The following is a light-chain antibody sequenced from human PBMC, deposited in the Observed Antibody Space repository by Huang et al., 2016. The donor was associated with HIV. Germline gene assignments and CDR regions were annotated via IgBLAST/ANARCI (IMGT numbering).Light chain of an antibody. CDR1: QSVSIN. Sequence: EIVMTQSPATLSVSPGERATLSCRAGQSVSINVAWYQEKPGQAPRLLIYGASSRATGIPVKFSGSGSRTEFTRTINSLQSEDFAIYYCQQYNNWPPGTFGQGTKVEIK. J-gene: IGKJ1*01. CDR3: QQYNNWPPGT. V-gene: IGKV3-15*01. CDR2: GAS.